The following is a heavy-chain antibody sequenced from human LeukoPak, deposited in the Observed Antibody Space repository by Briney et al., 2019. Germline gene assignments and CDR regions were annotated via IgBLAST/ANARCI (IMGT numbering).Heavy chain of an antibody. D-gene: IGHD3-10*01. CDR2: IYYSGST. CDR3: ASAPPYYYGSGSSFDY. J-gene: IGHJ4*02. Sequence: SETLSLTCTVSGGSIRSYYWSWIRQPPGKGLEWIGYIYYSGSTNYNPSLKSRVTISVDTSKNQFSLKLSSVTAADTAVYYCASAPPYYYGSGSSFDYWGQGTLVTVSS. CDR1: GGSIRSYY. V-gene: IGHV4-59*12.